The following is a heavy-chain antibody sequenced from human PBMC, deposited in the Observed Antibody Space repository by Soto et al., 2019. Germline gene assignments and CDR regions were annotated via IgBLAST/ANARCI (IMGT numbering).Heavy chain of an antibody. CDR1: GASLSGHY. CDR2: INYSSTT. V-gene: IGHV4-34*01. J-gene: IGHJ3*02. CDR3: ARDKATTPNGFDI. Sequence: SETLSLTCPVCGASLSGHYWSWIRQPPGKGLEWIGEINYSSTTNYNPSLKSRVTVSLDASKNHFSLNLNSVAAADTAVYYCARDKATTPNGFDIWGQGTMVT. D-gene: IGHD5-12*01.